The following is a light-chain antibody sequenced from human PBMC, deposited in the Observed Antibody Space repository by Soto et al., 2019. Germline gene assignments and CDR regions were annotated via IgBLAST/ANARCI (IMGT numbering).Light chain of an antibody. V-gene: IGKV3-15*01. CDR3: QQYNSWRT. CDR1: QSVSSN. J-gene: IGKJ1*01. Sequence: EIVMTQSPATLSVSPGERATLSCRASQSVSSNLAWYQQKPGQAPRLLIYGASTRATGIPARFSGSGSGTEFTLTISRLQSEDFAVYYCQQYNSWRTFGQGTKVEIK. CDR2: GAS.